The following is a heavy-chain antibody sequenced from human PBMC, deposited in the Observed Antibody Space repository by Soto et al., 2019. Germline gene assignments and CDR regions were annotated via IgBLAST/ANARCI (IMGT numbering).Heavy chain of an antibody. CDR1: GGSISSRTSS. CDR2: IHYSGST. D-gene: IGHD2-15*01. V-gene: IGHV4-39*01. Sequence: SETLSLTCTVSGGSISSRTSSWAWIRQPPGKGLEWIGTIHYSGSTYYHPSLKSRVTISVDTSKLQFSLKLSSVTAADTAVYYCARGYCSGGSCYRYWGQGSQVTVSS. CDR3: ARGYCSGGSCYRY. J-gene: IGHJ4*02.